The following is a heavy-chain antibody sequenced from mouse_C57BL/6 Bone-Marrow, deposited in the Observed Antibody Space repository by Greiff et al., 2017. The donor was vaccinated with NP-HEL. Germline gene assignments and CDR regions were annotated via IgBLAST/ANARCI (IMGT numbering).Heavy chain of an antibody. V-gene: IGHV1-54*01. J-gene: IGHJ3*01. CDR1: GYAFTNYL. D-gene: IGHD2-2*01. CDR2: INPGSGGT. Sequence: QVQLQQPGAELVRPGTSVKVSCKASGYAFTNYLIEWVKQRPGQGLEWIGVINPGSGGTNYNEKFKGKATLTADKSSSTAYMQLSSLTSEDSAVYFCARSCGYDGEWFAYWGQGTLVTVSA. CDR3: ARSCGYDGEWFAY.